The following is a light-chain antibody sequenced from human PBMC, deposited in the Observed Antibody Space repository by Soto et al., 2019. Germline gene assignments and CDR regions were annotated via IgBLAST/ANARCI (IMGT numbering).Light chain of an antibody. J-gene: IGLJ1*01. CDR3: QSSDSSLNV. V-gene: IGLV1-40*01. CDR2: GNS. CDR1: SSNIGDNP. Sequence: QSVLTQPPSASGTPGQTVTNSCSGSSSNIGDNPVNWYQQLPGAAPKLLIYGNSNRPSGVPDRFSGSKSGTSASLAITGLQAEDEADYYCQSSDSSLNVFGTGTTVTVL.